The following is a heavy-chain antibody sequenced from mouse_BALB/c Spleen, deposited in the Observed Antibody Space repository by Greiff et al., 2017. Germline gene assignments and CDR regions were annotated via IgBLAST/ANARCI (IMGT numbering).Heavy chain of an antibody. CDR3: ARSLYYYGSSYAMDY. Sequence: QVQLQQSGAELVRPGSSVKISCKASGYAFSSYWMNWVKQRPGQGLEWIGQIYPGDGDTNYNGKFKGKATLTADKSSSTAYMQLSSLTSEDSAVYFCARSLYYYGSSYAMDYWGQGTSATVSS. CDR1: GYAFSSYW. V-gene: IGHV1-80*01. J-gene: IGHJ4*01. D-gene: IGHD1-1*01. CDR2: IYPGDGDT.